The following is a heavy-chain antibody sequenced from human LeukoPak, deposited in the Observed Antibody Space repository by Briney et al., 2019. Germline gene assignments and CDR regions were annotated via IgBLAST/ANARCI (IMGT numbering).Heavy chain of an antibody. V-gene: IGHV3-23*01. J-gene: IGHJ4*02. D-gene: IGHD3-22*01. CDR1: GFTFSSYG. CDR2: ISGSGGST. CDR3: ARRAGDYSHPYDY. Sequence: GGSLRLSCAASGFTFSSYGMSWVRQAPGKGLEWVSAISGSGGSTYYTDSVKGRFTISRDNSKNTLYLQMNSLRAEDTAVYYCARRAGDYSHPYDYWGQGILVTVSS.